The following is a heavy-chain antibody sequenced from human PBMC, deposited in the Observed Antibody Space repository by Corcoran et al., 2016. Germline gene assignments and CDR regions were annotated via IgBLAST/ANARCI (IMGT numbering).Heavy chain of an antibody. CDR1: GFTFSSYG. Sequence: EVQLVESGGGLVQPGGSLRLSCAASGFTFSSYGMHWVRQAPGKGLVWVSRINSDGSSTSYADSVKGRFTISRDNAKNTLYLQMNSLRAEDPAVYYCASEGAGLAQLCAFDIWGQGTMVTVSS. CDR2: INSDGSST. CDR3: ASEGAGLAQLCAFDI. J-gene: IGHJ3*02. D-gene: IGHD3-16*01. V-gene: IGHV3-74*01.